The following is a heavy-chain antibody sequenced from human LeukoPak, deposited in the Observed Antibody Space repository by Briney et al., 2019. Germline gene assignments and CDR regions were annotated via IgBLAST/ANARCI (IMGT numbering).Heavy chain of an antibody. J-gene: IGHJ4*02. Sequence: GGSLRLSCAASGFTLSSYSMHWVRQAPGKGLVWVSRINGDGSSTSYADSVKGRFTISRDNAKNTLYMQMNSLRAEDTAVYYCARDDYGVLNYWGQGTLVTVSS. CDR3: ARDDYGVLNY. V-gene: IGHV3-74*01. D-gene: IGHD4-17*01. CDR1: GFTLSSYS. CDR2: INGDGSST.